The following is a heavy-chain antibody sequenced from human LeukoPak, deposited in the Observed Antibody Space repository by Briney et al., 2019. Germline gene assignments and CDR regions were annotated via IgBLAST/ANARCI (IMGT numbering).Heavy chain of an antibody. CDR2: IYYSGST. V-gene: IGHV4-39*07. Sequence: SETLSLTCTVSGGSISSSSYYWGWIRQPPGKGLEWIGSIYYSGSTYYNPSLKSRVTISVDTSKNQFSLKLSSVTAADTAVYYCARDEHSSGYQFFDYWGQGTLVTVSS. J-gene: IGHJ4*02. D-gene: IGHD3-22*01. CDR3: ARDEHSSGYQFFDY. CDR1: GGSISSSSYY.